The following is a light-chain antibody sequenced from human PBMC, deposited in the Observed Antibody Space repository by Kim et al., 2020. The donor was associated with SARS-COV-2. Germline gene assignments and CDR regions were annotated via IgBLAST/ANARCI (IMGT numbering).Light chain of an antibody. CDR3: QVWDSSSDLNWV. J-gene: IGLJ3*02. V-gene: IGLV3-21*04. CDR1: NIGSKS. Sequence: SYELTQPPSVSVAPGKTARITCGGNNIGSKSVHWYQQKPGQAPVLVIYYDSDRPSGIPERFSGSNSGNTATPTISRVEAGDEADYYCQVWDSSSDLNWVFGGGTQLTVL. CDR2: YDS.